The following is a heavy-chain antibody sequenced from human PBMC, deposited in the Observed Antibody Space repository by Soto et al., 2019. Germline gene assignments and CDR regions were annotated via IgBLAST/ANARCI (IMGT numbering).Heavy chain of an antibody. J-gene: IGHJ4*02. V-gene: IGHV3-33*01. CDR1: GFTFSSYG. Sequence: QVQRVESGGGVVQPGRSLRLSCAASGFTFSSYGMHWVRQAPGKGLEGVAVIWYDGSNKYYADSVKGLFTISRDNSKNTLYMQMNGLRAEDTDVYYCASDYLVIPHGVIDYWGQGTLVTVSS. D-gene: IGHD2-8*01. CDR2: IWYDGSNK. CDR3: ASDYLVIPHGVIDY.